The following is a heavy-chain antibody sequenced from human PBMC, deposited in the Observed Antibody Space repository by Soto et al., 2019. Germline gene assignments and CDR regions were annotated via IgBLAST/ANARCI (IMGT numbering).Heavy chain of an antibody. CDR3: ARDRSPRSIAARAVFDY. CDR2: IIPIRGIT. D-gene: IGHD6-6*01. CDR1: GGTFSSYT. Sequence: GASVKVSCKASGGTFSSYTISWVRQAPGQGLEWMGRIIPIRGITNYAQKFQGRVTMTRDKSTSTVYMELSSLRSEDTAVYYCARDRSPRSIAARAVFDYWGQGTLVTVSS. V-gene: IGHV1-69*04. J-gene: IGHJ4*02.